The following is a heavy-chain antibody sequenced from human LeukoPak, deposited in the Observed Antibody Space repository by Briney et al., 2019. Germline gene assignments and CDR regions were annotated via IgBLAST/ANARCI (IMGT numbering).Heavy chain of an antibody. CDR3: ARGYSYGSDYYYGMDV. CDR1: GFTVSSNY. Sequence: GGSLRLSCAASGFTVSSNYMNWVRQAPGKGLEWVTGIDSGGVTYYADSVEGRFTISRDGSKNTLFLQMNSLRAEDAAVYYCARGYSYGSDYYYGMDVWGQGTTVTVSS. D-gene: IGHD5-18*01. CDR2: IDSGGVT. J-gene: IGHJ6*02. V-gene: IGHV3-53*01.